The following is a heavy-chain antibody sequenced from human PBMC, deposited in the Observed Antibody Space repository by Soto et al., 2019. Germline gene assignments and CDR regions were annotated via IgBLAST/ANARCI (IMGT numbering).Heavy chain of an antibody. CDR1: GDSISNIDYF. Sequence: PWETLSLTCSVSGDSISNIDYFWAWIRQPPGQALEYIGYIYKSATTYYNPSFESRVAISVDTSKSQFSLNVTSVTAADTAVYFCARGRYCLSGRCFPNWFDSWGQGALVTVSS. CDR3: ARGRYCLSGRCFPNWFDS. V-gene: IGHV4-30-4*01. CDR2: IYKSATT. J-gene: IGHJ5*01. D-gene: IGHD2-15*01.